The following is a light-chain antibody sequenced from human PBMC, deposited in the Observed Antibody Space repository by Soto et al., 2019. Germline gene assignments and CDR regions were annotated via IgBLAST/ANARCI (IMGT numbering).Light chain of an antibody. CDR3: QQRSNGPLT. J-gene: IGKJ4*01. CDR1: QSVSSY. Sequence: IVLTQSPATLSLSPGERATLSCRASQSVSSYLAWYQQKPGQAPRLLIYDASNRATGIPARFSGSGSGTDFTLPISSLEPEDFAVYYCQQRSNGPLTFGGGTKGEIK. CDR2: DAS. V-gene: IGKV3-11*01.